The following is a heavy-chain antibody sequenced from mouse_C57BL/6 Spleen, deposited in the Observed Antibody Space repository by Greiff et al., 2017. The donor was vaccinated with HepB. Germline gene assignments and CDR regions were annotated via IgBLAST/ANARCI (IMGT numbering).Heavy chain of an antibody. CDR1: GFTFSDYG. CDR3: ARDGYYDYFDY. CDR2: ISSGSSTI. D-gene: IGHD2-3*01. Sequence: EVQGVESGGGLVKPGGSLKLSCAASGFTFSDYGMHWVRQAPEKGLEWVAYISSGSSTIYYADTVTGRFTISRDNAKNTLFLQMTSLRSEDTAMYYCARDGYYDYFDYWGQGTTLTVSS. J-gene: IGHJ2*01. V-gene: IGHV5-17*01.